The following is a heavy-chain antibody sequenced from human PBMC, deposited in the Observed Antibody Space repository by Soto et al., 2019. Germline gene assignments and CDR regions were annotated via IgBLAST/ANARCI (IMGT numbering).Heavy chain of an antibody. J-gene: IGHJ5*02. CDR1: GDSISKSGHY. V-gene: IGHV4-39*02. Sequence: SETLSLTCTVSGDSISKSGHYWGWLRQHPGKALEWIGGIDYRGSTLYNPSLRSRITMSIDTSKKFFSLKLTSVSASDTALYYCTRLLTPSVTPGPSWFGPWGQGTLVTVSA. D-gene: IGHD1-20*01. CDR3: TRLLTPSVTPGPSWFGP. CDR2: IDYRGST.